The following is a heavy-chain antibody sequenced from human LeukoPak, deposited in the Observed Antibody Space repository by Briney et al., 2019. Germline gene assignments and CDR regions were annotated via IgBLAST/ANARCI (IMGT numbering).Heavy chain of an antibody. Sequence: SETLSLTCSVSGDSIGSSSYYWGWIRQPPGRGLEWIGNVYFDGSTRYNPSLKSRVTIFVDTSKNQFPLKLSSVTAADTSVYYCAGGHRNWLLSWFDPWGRGTLVTVSS. CDR2: VYFDGST. D-gene: IGHD3-9*01. CDR3: AGGHRNWLLSWFDP. V-gene: IGHV4-39*01. CDR1: GDSIGSSSYY. J-gene: IGHJ5*02.